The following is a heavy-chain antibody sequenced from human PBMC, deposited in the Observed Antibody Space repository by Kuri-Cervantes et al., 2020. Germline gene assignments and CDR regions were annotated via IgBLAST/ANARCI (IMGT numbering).Heavy chain of an antibody. V-gene: IGHV1-46*01. CDR3: ARDIRQQLVPNDAFDI. CDR1: GYTFTSYY. CDR2: INPSGGST. Sequence: ASVKVSCKASGYTFTSYYMHWVRQALGQGLEWMGIINPSGGSTSYAQKFQGRVTMTRDTSTSTVYMELSSLRSEDTAVYYCARDIRQQLVPNDAFDIWGQGTMVTVSS. D-gene: IGHD6-13*01. J-gene: IGHJ3*02.